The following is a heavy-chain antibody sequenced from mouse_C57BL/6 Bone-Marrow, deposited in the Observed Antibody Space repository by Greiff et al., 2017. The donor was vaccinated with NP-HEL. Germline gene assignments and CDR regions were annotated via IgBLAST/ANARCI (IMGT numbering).Heavy chain of an antibody. V-gene: IGHV1-82*01. J-gene: IGHJ3*01. CDR2: IYPGDGDT. CDR3: ARSDGRAPFAY. Sequence: QVQLQQSGPELVKPGASVKISCKASGYAFSSSWMNWVKQRPGKGLEWIGRIYPGDGDTNYNGKFKGKATLTADKSSSTAYMQLSSLTSEDSAVYCCARSDGRAPFAYWGQGTLVTVSA. D-gene: IGHD1-1*01. CDR1: GYAFSSSW.